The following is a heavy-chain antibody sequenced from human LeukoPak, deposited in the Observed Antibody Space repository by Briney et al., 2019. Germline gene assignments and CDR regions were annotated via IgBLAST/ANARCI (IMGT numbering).Heavy chain of an antibody. D-gene: IGHD6-13*01. V-gene: IGHV1-2*02. CDR3: AREGYSSSWTRGNWFVP. CDR2: INPNSGGT. J-gene: IGHJ5*02. Sequence: GASVKVSCKASGYTFTGYYMHWVRRAPGQGLEWMGWINPNSGGTNYAQKFQGRVTMTRDTSISTAYMELSRLRSDDTAVYYCAREGYSSSWTRGNWFVPWGQGTLVTVSS. CDR1: GYTFTGYY.